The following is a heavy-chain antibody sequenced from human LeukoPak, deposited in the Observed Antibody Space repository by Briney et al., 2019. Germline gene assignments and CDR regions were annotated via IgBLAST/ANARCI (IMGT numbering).Heavy chain of an antibody. J-gene: IGHJ6*02. CDR1: GYSFTSYW. V-gene: IGHV5-51*01. Sequence: GESLKISCKGSGYSFTSYWIGWVRQMPGKGLEWMGIIYPGDSDTRYSPSFQGQVTISADKSISTAYLQWSSLKASDTAMYYCARVIAAAGPYYYYGMDVWGQGTTVTVSS. CDR3: ARVIAAAGPYYYYGMDV. D-gene: IGHD6-13*01. CDR2: IYPGDSDT.